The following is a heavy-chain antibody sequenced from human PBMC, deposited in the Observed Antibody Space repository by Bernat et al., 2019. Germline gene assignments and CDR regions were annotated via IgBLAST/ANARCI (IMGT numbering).Heavy chain of an antibody. Sequence: EVQLVESGGGLVQPGGSLRLSCAASGFTFSSYWMHWVRQAPGKGLVWVSRINSDGSDTWYADSVKGRFTISRDNAKNTLYLQMNSLRAEDTAVYYCAREFVTIFGVNYYQYGMDVWGQGTTVTVSS. CDR3: AREFVTIFGVNYYQYGMDV. J-gene: IGHJ6*02. D-gene: IGHD3-3*01. CDR2: INSDGSDT. V-gene: IGHV3-74*01. CDR1: GFTFSSYW.